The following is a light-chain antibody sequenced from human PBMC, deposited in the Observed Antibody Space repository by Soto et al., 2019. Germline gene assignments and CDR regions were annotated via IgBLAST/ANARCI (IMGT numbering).Light chain of an antibody. CDR3: SSFAGSSKLV. CDR2: EVN. CDR1: SSDVGRYKY. Sequence: QSVLTQPPSASGSPGQSVTISCTGTSSDVGRYKYVSWYQQYPGKAPKVMIYEVNKRPSGVPDRFSGSKSGNTASLTVSGLQTEDEAHYYCSSFAGSSKLVFGGGTKPTVL. V-gene: IGLV2-8*01. J-gene: IGLJ3*02.